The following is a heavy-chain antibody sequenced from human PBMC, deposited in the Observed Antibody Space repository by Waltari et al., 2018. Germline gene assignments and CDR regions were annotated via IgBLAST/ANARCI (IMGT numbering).Heavy chain of an antibody. V-gene: IGHV3-74*01. J-gene: IGHJ4*02. CDR3: VRGSLNPGFDY. Sequence: TNYADSVEGRFTMSRDNAKDTVYLQMNSLRAEDTAIYYCVRGSLNPGFDYWGQGTLVTVSP. CDR2: T.